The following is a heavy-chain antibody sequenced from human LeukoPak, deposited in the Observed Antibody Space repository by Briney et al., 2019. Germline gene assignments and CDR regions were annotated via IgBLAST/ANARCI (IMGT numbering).Heavy chain of an antibody. CDR3: ASGSYHLAAFDI. D-gene: IGHD1-26*01. Sequence: PSETLSLTCTVSGSSISSYYWSWIRQPPGKGLEWIGYIYYSGSTNYNPSLKSRVTISVDTSKNQFSLKLSSVTAADTAVYYCASGSYHLAAFDIWGQGTMVTVSS. V-gene: IGHV4-59*01. CDR2: IYYSGST. CDR1: GSSISSYY. J-gene: IGHJ3*02.